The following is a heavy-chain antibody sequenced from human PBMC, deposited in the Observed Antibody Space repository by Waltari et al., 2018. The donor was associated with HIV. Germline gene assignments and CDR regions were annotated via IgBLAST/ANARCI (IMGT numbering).Heavy chain of an antibody. J-gene: IGHJ4*02. D-gene: IGHD3-3*01. CDR3: AKDPDPYYDFWSGYFPGYFDY. CDR1: GFTFRSYA. Sequence: EVQLLESGGGLVQPGGSLRLSCVASGFTFRSYALNWVRQAPGKGLEWVSAISGSGGSTYYADSVKGRFTISRDNSKNTLYLQMNSLRAEDTAVFYCAKDPDPYYDFWSGYFPGYFDYWGQGTPVTVSS. CDR2: ISGSGGST. V-gene: IGHV3-23*01.